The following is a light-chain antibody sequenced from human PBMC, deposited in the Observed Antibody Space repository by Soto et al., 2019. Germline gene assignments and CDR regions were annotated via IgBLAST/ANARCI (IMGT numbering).Light chain of an antibody. Sequence: DNRLTQTPSSISASVGDRVTITCRASQAVNSWLAWFQQKPGMAPKLLIYDVSSLQSGVPSRFSGSGSGTEFTLTISSLQPEDFATYYCQQSNNHPISFGQGTRLEIK. CDR1: QAVNSW. CDR2: DVS. V-gene: IGKV1-12*01. CDR3: QQSNNHPIS. J-gene: IGKJ5*01.